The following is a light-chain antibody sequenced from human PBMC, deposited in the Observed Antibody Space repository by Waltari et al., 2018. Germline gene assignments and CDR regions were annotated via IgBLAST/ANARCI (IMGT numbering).Light chain of an antibody. CDR3: AAWDDSLNGWV. Sequence: QSLLTQPPSASGTPGQSVTISCSGSSANIGGNPVNWYQQVPGTAPKVLIFSDNQRPSGVPDRISGSKSGTSASLAISGLQSEDETDYYCAAWDDSLNGWVFGGGTRLTVL. J-gene: IGLJ3*02. CDR2: SDN. V-gene: IGLV1-44*01. CDR1: SANIGGNP.